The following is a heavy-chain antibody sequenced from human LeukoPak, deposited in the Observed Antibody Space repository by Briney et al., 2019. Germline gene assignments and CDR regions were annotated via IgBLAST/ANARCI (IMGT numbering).Heavy chain of an antibody. CDR2: IYYSGST. Sequence: LETLSLTCTVSGGSISSYYWSWIRQPPGKGLEWIGYIYYSGSTNYNPSLKSRVTISVDTSKIQFSLKLSSVTAADTAVYYCARHPCSGGSCYSIDYWGQGTLVTVSS. D-gene: IGHD2-15*01. J-gene: IGHJ4*02. V-gene: IGHV4-59*08. CDR1: GGSISSYY. CDR3: ARHPCSGGSCYSIDY.